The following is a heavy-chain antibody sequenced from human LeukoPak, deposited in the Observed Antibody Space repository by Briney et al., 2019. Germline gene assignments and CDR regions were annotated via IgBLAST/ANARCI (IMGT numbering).Heavy chain of an antibody. CDR1: GFTFSSYG. J-gene: IGHJ3*02. CDR3: ARQYYYDTSGYDAFDI. D-gene: IGHD3-22*01. CDR2: ISYDGSNK. V-gene: IGHV3-30*03. Sequence: GGSLRLSCAASGFTFSSYGMHWVRQAPGKGLEWVAVISYDGSNKYYADSVKGRFTISRDNAKNSLCLQMNSLRAEDTAVYYCARQYYYDTSGYDAFDIWGQGTMVTVSS.